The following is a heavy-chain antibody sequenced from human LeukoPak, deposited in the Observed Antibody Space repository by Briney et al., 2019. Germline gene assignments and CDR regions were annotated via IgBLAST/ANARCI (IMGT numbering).Heavy chain of an antibody. Sequence: ASVKVSCKASGHTFTDYYMHWVRQAPGQGLEWIGWINPNSGDTNSAQKFQGRVTMTRDTSISTVYMELNSLRSDDTAVYYCARDGNFDIWGQGTMVTVSS. CDR1: GHTFTDYY. CDR2: INPNSGDT. D-gene: IGHD1-14*01. V-gene: IGHV1-2*02. J-gene: IGHJ3*02. CDR3: ARDGNFDI.